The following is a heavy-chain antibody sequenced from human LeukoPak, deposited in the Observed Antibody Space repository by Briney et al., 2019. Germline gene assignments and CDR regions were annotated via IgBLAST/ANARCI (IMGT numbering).Heavy chain of an antibody. Sequence: SETLSLTCTVSGGSISSSSYYWGWIRQPPGKGLEWIGRIYTSGSTNYNPSLKSRVTISVDTSKNQFSLKLSSVTAADTAVYYCARAYYDSSGYYGDYWGQGTLVTVSS. CDR1: GGSISSSSYY. D-gene: IGHD3-22*01. CDR3: ARAYYDSSGYYGDY. CDR2: IYTSGST. V-gene: IGHV4-61*05. J-gene: IGHJ4*02.